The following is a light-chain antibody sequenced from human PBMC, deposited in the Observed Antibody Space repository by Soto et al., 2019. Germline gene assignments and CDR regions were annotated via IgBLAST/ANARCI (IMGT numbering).Light chain of an antibody. CDR1: QSVSKW. V-gene: IGKV1-5*03. CDR2: EAS. Sequence: DIEMTQSPSTLSASVGETVTLTCRASQSVSKWLAWYQQKPGKAPTLLICEASILPNGVPSRFSGTESGTEFTLTISSLRPDDFATYYCQQYNDYSAWTFGQGTKVDIK. J-gene: IGKJ1*01. CDR3: QQYNDYSAWT.